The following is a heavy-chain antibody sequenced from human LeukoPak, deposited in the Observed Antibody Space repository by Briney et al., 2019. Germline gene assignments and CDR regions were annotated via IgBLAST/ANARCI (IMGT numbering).Heavy chain of an antibody. CDR2: INPNDGDT. CDR1: GYTFTDYY. V-gene: IGHV1-2*02. CDR3: ARANFLYCSSSTCLFDY. J-gene: IGHJ4*02. Sequence: ASVKVSCKASGYTFTDYYMHWVRRAPGQGFEWMGWINPNDGDTNYAQKFQGGVTMTRGTSISTAHMEVSRLRSDDTAVYYCARANFLYCSSSTCLFDYWGQGALVTVSS. D-gene: IGHD2-2*01.